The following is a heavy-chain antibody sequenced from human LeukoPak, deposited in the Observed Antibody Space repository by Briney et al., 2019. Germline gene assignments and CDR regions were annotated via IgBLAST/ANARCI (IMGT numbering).Heavy chain of an antibody. Sequence: PSETLSLTCTVSGGSISSGGYYWSWIRQHPGKGLEWIGYIYYSGSTYYNPSLKSRVTISVDTSKNQFSLKLSSVTAADTAVYYCARGAGPWTLDYWGQGNPGHRLL. J-gene: IGHJ4*02. CDR2: IYYSGST. D-gene: IGHD3-10*01. CDR1: GGSISSGGYY. V-gene: IGHV4-31*03. CDR3: ARGAGPWTLDY.